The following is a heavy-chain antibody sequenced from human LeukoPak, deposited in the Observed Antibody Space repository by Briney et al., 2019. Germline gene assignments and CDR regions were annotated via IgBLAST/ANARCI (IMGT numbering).Heavy chain of an antibody. J-gene: IGHJ4*02. Sequence: GESLKTSCKAAGYTFTSYWIGWVRQLPGKGLEWMGSIYPGDSNTRYSPSFQSQLTMSADKSINAASLQWSSLKASDTAIYYCARAAVFDYWAQGTLVTVSS. D-gene: IGHD2-15*01. CDR1: GYTFTSYW. V-gene: IGHV5-51*01. CDR2: IYPGDSNT. CDR3: ARAAVFDY.